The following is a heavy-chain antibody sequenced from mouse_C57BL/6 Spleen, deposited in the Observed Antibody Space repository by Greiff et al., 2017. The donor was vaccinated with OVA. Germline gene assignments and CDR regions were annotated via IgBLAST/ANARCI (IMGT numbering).Heavy chain of an antibody. Sequence: VQRVESDAELVKPGASVKISCKVSGYTFTDHTIHWMKQRPEQGLEWIGYIYPRDGSTKYNEKFKGKATLTADKSSSTAYMQLNSLTSEDSAVYFCAREYYGTFYYAMDYWGQGTSVTVSS. D-gene: IGHD1-1*01. V-gene: IGHV1-78*01. CDR1: GYTFTDHT. CDR3: AREYYGTFYYAMDY. CDR2: IYPRDGST. J-gene: IGHJ4*01.